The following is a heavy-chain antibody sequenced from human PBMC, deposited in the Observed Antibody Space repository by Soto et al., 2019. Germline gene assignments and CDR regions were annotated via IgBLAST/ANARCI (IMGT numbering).Heavy chain of an antibody. Sequence: GGSLRLSCVASGFSFSNYAMSWVRQAPGKGLEWVSTISGSGGDTYYADSVKGRFIISRDNSKNTLYLQMNSLRAEDTAKYYCAKYHYDSSGSYYYAYWGQGTLVTVSS. CDR2: ISGSGGDT. CDR1: GFSFSNYA. V-gene: IGHV3-23*01. D-gene: IGHD3-22*01. CDR3: AKYHYDSSGSYYYAY. J-gene: IGHJ4*02.